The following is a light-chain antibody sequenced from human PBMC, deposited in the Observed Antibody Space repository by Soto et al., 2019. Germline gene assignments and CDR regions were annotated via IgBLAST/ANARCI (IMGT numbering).Light chain of an antibody. V-gene: IGKV3-15*01. CDR3: QQYGSSPP. CDR2: GAS. Sequence: EIVMTQSPATLSVSPGERATLSCRASQSVNTNFAWYQQKPGQAPRLLIYGASTRATGIPARFSGSGSGTEFTLTISSLQSEDFAVYYCQQYGSSPPFGQGTRLEIK. J-gene: IGKJ5*01. CDR1: QSVNTN.